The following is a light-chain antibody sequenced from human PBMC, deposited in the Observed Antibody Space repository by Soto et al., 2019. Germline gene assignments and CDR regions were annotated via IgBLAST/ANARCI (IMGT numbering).Light chain of an antibody. V-gene: IGLV2-23*02. CDR1: SSDVEIYNL. CDR3: CSYAGSSTWV. J-gene: IGLJ3*02. CDR2: EVS. Sequence: QSVLTQPASVSGSPGQSITISCTGTSSDVEIYNLVSWYQQHPGKAPKLMISEVSKRPSGVSIRFSGSKSGNTASLTISGLQAEDEADYYCCSYAGSSTWVFGGGTKLTGL.